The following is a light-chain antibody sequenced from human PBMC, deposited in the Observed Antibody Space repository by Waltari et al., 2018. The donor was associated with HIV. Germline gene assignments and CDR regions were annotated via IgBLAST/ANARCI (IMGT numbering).Light chain of an antibody. Sequence: SYELTQPSSVSVSPGQTARITCSGDVLAKKYARWFHQKPGQAPGLVIYRDSWRPSGFPERFSGSSSWTTVTLTISGAQVEDEADYYCYSAADNIRVFGGGTKLTVL. CDR1: VLAKKY. V-gene: IGLV3-27*01. CDR2: RDS. J-gene: IGLJ3*02. CDR3: YSAADNIRV.